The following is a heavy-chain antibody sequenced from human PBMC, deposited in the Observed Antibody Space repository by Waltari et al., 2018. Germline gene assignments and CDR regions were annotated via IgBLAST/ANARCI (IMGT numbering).Heavy chain of an antibody. Sequence: QVHLVESGGGVVQPGGSLRLSCAAPGFNFTLFGMHWVHQAPGKGLEWVSFISYDGSNENYADSVKGRFTMSRDNSKKMLYVQMNNLRAEDSAVYYCVKGNEIDYWGQGTLVTVSS. V-gene: IGHV3-30*02. CDR3: VKGNEIDY. CDR1: GFNFTLFG. D-gene: IGHD1-1*01. CDR2: ISYDGSNE. J-gene: IGHJ4*02.